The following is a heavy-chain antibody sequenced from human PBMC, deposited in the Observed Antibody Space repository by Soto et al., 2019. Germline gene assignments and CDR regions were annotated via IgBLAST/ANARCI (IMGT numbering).Heavy chain of an antibody. CDR1: GYTFTSYY. D-gene: IGHD6-13*01. CDR2: INPSGGST. V-gene: IGHV1-46*01. CDR3: AVERGAADRRGWFDP. J-gene: IGHJ5*02. Sequence: ASVTVSCKASGYTFTSYYMHWVRQAPGQGLEWMGIINPSGGSTSYAQKFQGRVTMTRDTSTSTVYMELSSLRSEDTAVYYCAVERGAADRRGWFDPWGQGTLVTVSS.